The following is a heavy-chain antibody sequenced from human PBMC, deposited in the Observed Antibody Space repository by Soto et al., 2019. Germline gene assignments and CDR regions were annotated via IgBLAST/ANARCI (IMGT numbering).Heavy chain of an antibody. D-gene: IGHD3-10*01. Sequence: QVQLVQSGAEVKRPGSSAKVSCKASGDTFAFYSINWVRQAPGLGLEWMGRINPILSMSNYAQRFQGRVTMTADKSTSTAYMVLNSLRSEDTAIYYCATSYGSGYRAFDYWGQGALVTVSS. CDR3: ATSYGSGYRAFDY. V-gene: IGHV1-69*02. CDR2: INPILSMS. CDR1: GDTFAFYS. J-gene: IGHJ4*02.